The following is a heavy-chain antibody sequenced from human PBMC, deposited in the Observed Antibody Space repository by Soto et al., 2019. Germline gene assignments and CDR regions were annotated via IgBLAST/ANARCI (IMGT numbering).Heavy chain of an antibody. D-gene: IGHD3-16*02. V-gene: IGHV4-31*03. CDR1: GGSITGADYY. CDR3: ARSVRLGALSFRY. CDR2: ISYRGRT. Sequence: QVQLQESGPGLVKPSQTLSLTCTVSGGSITGADYYWSWIRQPPGKGLEWIGYISYRGRTYYNPSLKSRLTISLDTSKTQFSLRLTSVPVADTAVYYCARSVRLGALSFRYWSQGTLVTVSS. J-gene: IGHJ4*02.